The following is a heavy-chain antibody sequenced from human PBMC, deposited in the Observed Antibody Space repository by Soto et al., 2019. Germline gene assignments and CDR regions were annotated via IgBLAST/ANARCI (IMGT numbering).Heavy chain of an antibody. V-gene: IGHV3-21*01. CDR2: ISSSSSYI. Sequence: PGGSLRPSCAASGFTFSSYSMNWVRQAPGKGLEWVSSISSSSSYIYYADSVKGRFTISRDNAKNSLYLQMNSLRAEDTAVYYCARETLRGAPSIWGQGTLVTVSS. CDR1: GFTFSSYS. J-gene: IGHJ4*02. CDR3: ARETLRGAPSI. D-gene: IGHD3-10*01.